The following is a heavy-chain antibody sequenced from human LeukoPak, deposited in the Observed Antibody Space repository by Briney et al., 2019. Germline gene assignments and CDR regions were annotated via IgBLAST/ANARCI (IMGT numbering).Heavy chain of an antibody. V-gene: IGHV3-30*04. J-gene: IGHJ4*02. D-gene: IGHD3-10*01. CDR1: GFTFSSYA. CDR3: ASPASELWTLFDY. CDR2: ISYDGSNK. Sequence: PGGSLRLSCAASGFTFSSYAMSWVRQAPGKGLEWVAVISYDGSNKYYADSVKGRFTISRDNSKNTLYLQMNSLRAEDTAVYYCASPASELWTLFDYWGQGTLVTVSS.